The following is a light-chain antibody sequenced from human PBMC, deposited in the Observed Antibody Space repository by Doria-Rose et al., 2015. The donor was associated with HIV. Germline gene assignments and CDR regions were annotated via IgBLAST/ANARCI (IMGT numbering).Light chain of an antibody. CDR2: KAS. CDR1: QSISSW. V-gene: IGKV1-5*03. CDR3: QQYNSPPFT. J-gene: IGKJ3*01. Sequence: DIRLTQSPSTLSASVGDRVTITCRASQSISSWLAWYQQKPGKAPKLLIYKASSLESGAPSRFSGSGSGTEFTLTISSPQPDDFATYYCQQYNSPPFTFGPGTKVDIK.